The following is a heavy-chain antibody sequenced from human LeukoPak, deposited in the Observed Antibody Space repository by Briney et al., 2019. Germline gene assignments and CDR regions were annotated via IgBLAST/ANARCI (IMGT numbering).Heavy chain of an antibody. D-gene: IGHD2-21*01. Sequence: GGSLRLSCAASGFTFNTYAMSWVRQAPGKGLEWVSGVSGSGGNTYYADSVKGRFTISRDNSKNTLYLEMNSLRAEDTAVYFCARVSSYRFHYWGQGTLVTVSS. CDR2: VSGSGGNT. V-gene: IGHV3-23*01. CDR3: ARVSSYRFHY. J-gene: IGHJ4*02. CDR1: GFTFNTYA.